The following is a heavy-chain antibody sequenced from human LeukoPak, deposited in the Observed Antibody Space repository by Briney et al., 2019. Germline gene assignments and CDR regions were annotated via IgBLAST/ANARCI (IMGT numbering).Heavy chain of an antibody. CDR2: IRYDGSNK. J-gene: IGHJ5*02. V-gene: IGHV3-30*02. Sequence: PGGSLRLSCAASGFTFSSYGMHWVRQAPGKGLEWVAFIRYDGSNKYYADSVKGRFTISRDNSKNTLYLQMNSLRAEDTAVYYCAKDRDSSDWGFDPWGQGTLVTVSS. CDR1: GFTFSSYG. D-gene: IGHD6-19*01. CDR3: AKDRDSSDWGFDP.